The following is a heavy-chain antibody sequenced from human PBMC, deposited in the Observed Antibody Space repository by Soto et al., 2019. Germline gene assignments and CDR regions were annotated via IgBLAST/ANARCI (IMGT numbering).Heavy chain of an antibody. CDR2: ISGDGRTT. CDR3: ARGVPNCSSSSCYFDF. CDR1: GFTFSIHC. V-gene: IGHV3-74*01. J-gene: IGHJ4*02. D-gene: IGHD2-2*01. Sequence: ASGFTFSIHCMNWVRQGPCKGLVWVSRISGDGRTTSHADSVKGRFTISRDNAKNTLYLQMNSLRVEDTAVYYCARGVPNCSSSSCYFDFWGQGILVTVSS.